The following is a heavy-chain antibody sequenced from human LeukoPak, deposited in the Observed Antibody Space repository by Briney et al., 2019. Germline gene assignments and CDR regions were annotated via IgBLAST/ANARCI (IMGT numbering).Heavy chain of an antibody. CDR1: GYTFTSYY. D-gene: IGHD3-10*01. CDR3: ARGGPTARLGFDY. V-gene: IGHV1-46*01. CDR2: INPSGGST. J-gene: IGHJ4*02. Sequence: GASVKVSCKASGYTFTSYYMHWVRQAPGQGLEWMGIINPSGGSTSYAQKFQGRVTMTRDASTSTVYMALSRLRSEDTAVYYCARGGPTARLGFDYWGEGTLVTVSS.